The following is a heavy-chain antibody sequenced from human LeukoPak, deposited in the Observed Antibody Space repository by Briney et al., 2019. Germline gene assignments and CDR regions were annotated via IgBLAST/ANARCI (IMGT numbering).Heavy chain of an antibody. D-gene: IGHD6-13*01. Sequence: GWSLRLSCAASGFTFSSYSMHWVRQAPGKGREWVAVISYDGSNKYYADSVKGRFTISRDNSKNTLYLQMNSLRAEDTAVYYCARDRSSSSYSSSWSLQFDYWGQGTLVTVSS. V-gene: IGHV3-30*04. J-gene: IGHJ4*02. CDR3: ARDRSSSSYSSSWSLQFDY. CDR1: GFTFSSYS. CDR2: ISYDGSNK.